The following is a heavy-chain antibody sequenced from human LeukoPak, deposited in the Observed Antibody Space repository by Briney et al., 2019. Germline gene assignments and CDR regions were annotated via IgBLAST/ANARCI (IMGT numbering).Heavy chain of an antibody. CDR1: GGSISSYH. J-gene: IGHJ6*02. V-gene: IGHV4-59*01. CDR3: ARSESGYLNYYYYGMDV. CDR2: IYYSGST. Sequence: SETLSLTCTVSGGSISSYHWSWIRQPPGKGLEWIGYIYYSGSTNYNPSLKSRVTISVDTSKNQFSLKLSSVTAADTAVYYCARSESGYLNYYYYGMDVWGQGTTVTVSS. D-gene: IGHD3-3*01.